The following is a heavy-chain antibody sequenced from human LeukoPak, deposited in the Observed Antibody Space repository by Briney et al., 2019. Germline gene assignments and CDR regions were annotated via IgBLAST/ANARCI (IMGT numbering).Heavy chain of an antibody. CDR3: ARNCRLTTVNTNWFDP. Sequence: SETLSLTCTVSGYSISSGYYWGWIRQPPGKGLEWIGSIYHSGSTYYNPSFKSRVTISVDTSKNQFSLKLSSVTAADTAAYYCARNCRLTTVNTNWFDPWGQGTLVTVSS. CDR2: IYHSGST. V-gene: IGHV4-38-2*02. D-gene: IGHD4-17*01. CDR1: GYSISSGYY. J-gene: IGHJ5*02.